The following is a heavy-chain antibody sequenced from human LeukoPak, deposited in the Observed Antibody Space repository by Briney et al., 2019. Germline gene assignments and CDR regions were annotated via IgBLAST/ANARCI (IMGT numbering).Heavy chain of an antibody. Sequence: GGSLRLSCAASGFTFTSYAMTWVRQASGKGLEWVSTISGSGGTTYYADSVKGRFTISRHNSERSVYLQMNSLRAEDTAVYYCAKDRAYYDSGGYYYWGQGTLVTVSS. D-gene: IGHD3-22*01. V-gene: IGHV3-23*01. CDR1: GFTFTSYA. J-gene: IGHJ4*02. CDR2: ISGSGGTT. CDR3: AKDRAYYDSGGYYY.